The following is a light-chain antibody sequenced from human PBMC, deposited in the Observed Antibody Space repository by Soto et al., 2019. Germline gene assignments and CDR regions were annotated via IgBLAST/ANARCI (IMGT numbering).Light chain of an antibody. CDR3: QQYNNWPIT. J-gene: IGKJ5*01. Sequence: EIVMTQSPATLSVSPGERATLSCRASQSVSNNLAWYQQNPGQAPRLLIYGASTRATGIPARFSGSGSGTEFTLTISSLQSEDFAVYYCQQYNNWPITFGQGTRLEIK. CDR2: GAS. CDR1: QSVSNN. V-gene: IGKV3-15*01.